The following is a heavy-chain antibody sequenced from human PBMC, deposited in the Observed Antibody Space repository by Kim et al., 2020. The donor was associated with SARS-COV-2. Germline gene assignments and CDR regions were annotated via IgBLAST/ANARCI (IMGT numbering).Heavy chain of an antibody. Sequence: SETLSLTCTVSGGSISSSSYYWGWIRQPPGKGLEWIGSIYYSGSTYYNPSLKSRVTISVDTSKNQFSLKLSSVTAADTAVYYCARQDDYSNYGSPAFDYWGQGTLVTVSS. V-gene: IGHV4-39*01. CDR3: ARQDDYSNYGSPAFDY. CDR1: GGSISSSSYY. J-gene: IGHJ4*02. CDR2: IYYSGST. D-gene: IGHD4-4*01.